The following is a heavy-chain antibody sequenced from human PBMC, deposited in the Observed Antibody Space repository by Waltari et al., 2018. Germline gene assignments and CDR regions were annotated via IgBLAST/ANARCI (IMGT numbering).Heavy chain of an antibody. J-gene: IGHJ4*02. CDR1: GFSFSSFY. D-gene: IGHD1-26*01. V-gene: IGHV3-21*01. Sequence: EVQLVESGGGLVKPRGSLKLSCAASGFSFSSFYINWVRQAPGKGLEWVSSISSSSSNIYYADSVKGRFIISRDNAKNSLYLQMNSLRAEDTAVYYCARDGGQYSGTYFIDYWGQGTLVTVSS. CDR3: ARDGGQYSGTYFIDY. CDR2: ISSSSSNI.